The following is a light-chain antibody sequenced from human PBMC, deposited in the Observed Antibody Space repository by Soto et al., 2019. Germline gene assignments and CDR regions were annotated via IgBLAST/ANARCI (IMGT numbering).Light chain of an antibody. CDR2: DAS. J-gene: IGKJ2*01. V-gene: IGKV1-33*01. Sequence: DIQMTQSPSSLSASVGDRVTITCQASQDISNYLNWYQQKPGKAPKLLIYDASNLETGVPSRFSGGGSGTDFTVTISSLQPEDIATYYGQQYDNLPPYTFGQGTKLEI. CDR3: QQYDNLPPYT. CDR1: QDISNY.